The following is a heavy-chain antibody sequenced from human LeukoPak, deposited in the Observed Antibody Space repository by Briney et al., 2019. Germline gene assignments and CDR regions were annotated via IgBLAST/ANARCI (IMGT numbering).Heavy chain of an antibody. Sequence: PSGTLSLTCAVSGGSISSNNWWGWVRQPPGKGLEWIGEIYHSGSPNYNPSLKSRVTISVDTSKNQFSLKLSSVTAADTAVYYCARGGVTVTGYYYGMDVWGQGTTVTVSS. J-gene: IGHJ6*02. CDR3: ARGGVTVTGYYYGMDV. D-gene: IGHD4-11*01. CDR2: IYHSGSP. V-gene: IGHV4-4*02. CDR1: GGSISSNNW.